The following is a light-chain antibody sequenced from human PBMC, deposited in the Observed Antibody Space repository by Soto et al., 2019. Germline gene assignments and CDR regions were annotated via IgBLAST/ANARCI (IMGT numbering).Light chain of an antibody. CDR3: QQRSNWPPIT. CDR2: DAS. V-gene: IGKV3-11*01. Sequence: EIVMTQSPATLSVSPGERATLSCRASQSVSSYVAWYQQKPGQAPRLLLYDASNSATGIPARFSGSGSGTDFTLTISSLETEDFAVYYYQQRSNWPPITFGQGTRLEIK. J-gene: IGKJ5*01. CDR1: QSVSSY.